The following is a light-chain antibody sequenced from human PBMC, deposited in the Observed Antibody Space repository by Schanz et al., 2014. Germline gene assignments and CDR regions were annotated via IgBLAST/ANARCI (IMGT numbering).Light chain of an antibody. CDR2: EVT. CDR3: CSYAVVTSVI. J-gene: IGLJ2*01. V-gene: IGLV2-8*01. CDR1: SSDVGGYNY. Sequence: QSALTQPPSASGSPGQSVTISCTGTSSDVGGYNYVSWYQQHPGKAPKLMLYEVTKRPSGVSNRFSGSKSGNTASLTISGLQTEDEADYYCCSYAVVTSVIFGGGTKLTVL.